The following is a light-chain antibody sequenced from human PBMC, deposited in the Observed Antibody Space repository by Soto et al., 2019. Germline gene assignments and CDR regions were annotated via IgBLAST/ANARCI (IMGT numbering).Light chain of an antibody. CDR2: DNN. V-gene: IGLV1-40*01. J-gene: IGLJ2*01. Sequence: QPVLTQPPSVSEAPGQRVTISCTGNNSNIGAGYDVHWYQQLPGTAPKLLIYDNNNRPSGVPDRFSGSKSGTSASLAITGLQAEDEADYYCQSYDSSLSAVVFGGGTKVTVL. CDR1: NSNIGAGYD. CDR3: QSYDSSLSAVV.